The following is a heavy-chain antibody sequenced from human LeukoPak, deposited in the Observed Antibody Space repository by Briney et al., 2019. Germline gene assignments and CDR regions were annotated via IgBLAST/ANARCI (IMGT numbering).Heavy chain of an antibody. Sequence: GGSLRLSCAASGFTFRNYAMSWVRQAPGKGLEWVSYISSSSSTIYYADSVKGRFTISRDNAKNSLYLQMNSLRDEDTAVYYCARALTDSGTFWGQGTLVTVSS. CDR3: ARALTDSGTF. J-gene: IGHJ4*02. CDR2: ISSSSSTI. V-gene: IGHV3-48*02. CDR1: GFTFRNYA. D-gene: IGHD1-26*01.